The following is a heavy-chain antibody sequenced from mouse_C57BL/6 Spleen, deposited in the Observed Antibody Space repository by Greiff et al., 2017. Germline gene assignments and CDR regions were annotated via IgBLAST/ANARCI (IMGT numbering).Heavy chain of an antibody. J-gene: IGHJ2*01. CDR3: ARRNYYYGSSSYYFDY. Sequence: VQREPSDAELVKPGASVKISCKVSGYTFTDHTIHWMKQRPEQGLEWIGYIYPRDGSTKYNEKFKGKATLTADKSSSTAYMQLNSLTSEDSAVYFCARRNYYYGSSSYYFDYWGQGTTLTVSS. D-gene: IGHD1-1*01. CDR1: GYTFTDHT. CDR2: IYPRDGST. V-gene: IGHV1-78*01.